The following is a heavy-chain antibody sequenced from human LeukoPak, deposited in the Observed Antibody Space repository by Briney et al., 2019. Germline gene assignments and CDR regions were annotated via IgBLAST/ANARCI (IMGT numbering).Heavy chain of an antibody. D-gene: IGHD2-2*01. CDR1: GGSFSGYY. CDR3: ARHSICSSTRCPKPLYYMDV. V-gene: IGHV4-34*01. Sequence: SETLSLTCAVYGGSFSGYYWSWIRQPPGKGLEWIGEINHSGSTNYNPSLKSRVTISVDTSKNQSSLKLSSVTAADTAVYYCARHSICSSTRCPKPLYYMDVWGKGTTVTVSS. CDR2: INHSGST. J-gene: IGHJ6*03.